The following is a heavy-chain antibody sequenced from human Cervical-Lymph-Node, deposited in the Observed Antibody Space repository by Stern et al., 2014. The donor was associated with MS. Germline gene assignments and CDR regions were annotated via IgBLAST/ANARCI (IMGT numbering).Heavy chain of an antibody. Sequence: VQLVESGAEVKKPGSSVKVSCKASGGTFNSYAISWVRQAPGQGLEWMGGVIPGFGSASYAQKFQGRVTITADESTSTAYMELSSLRSEDTAVYYCAGWDDYGDYRSLSPARFDYWGQGTQVTVSS. CDR2: VIPGFGSA. CDR3: AGWDDYGDYRSLSPARFDY. V-gene: IGHV1-69*01. CDR1: GGTFNSYA. D-gene: IGHD4-17*01. J-gene: IGHJ4*02.